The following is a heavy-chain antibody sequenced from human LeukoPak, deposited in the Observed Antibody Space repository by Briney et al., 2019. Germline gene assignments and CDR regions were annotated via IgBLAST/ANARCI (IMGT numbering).Heavy chain of an antibody. CDR3: ARRRSTDNDDTFDI. D-gene: IGHD5/OR15-5a*01. CDR2: IRQDESER. V-gene: IGHV3-7*01. CDR1: GFSFSSYW. Sequence: GGSLRLSCEGSGFSFSSYWMTWVRQLPGKGPEWVANIRQDESERYFADSVKGRFTISRDNAKKSVYLHMSSLRAEDTAVYYCARRRSTDNDDTFDIWGQGTMVTVSS. J-gene: IGHJ3*02.